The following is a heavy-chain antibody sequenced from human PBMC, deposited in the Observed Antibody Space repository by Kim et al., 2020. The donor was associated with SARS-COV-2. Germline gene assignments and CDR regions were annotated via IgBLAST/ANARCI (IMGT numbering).Heavy chain of an antibody. CDR3: AAEAMLGETIYYYYGMDV. J-gene: IGHJ6*02. V-gene: IGHV1-58*01. Sequence: SVKVSCKASGFTFTSSAVQWVRQARGQRLEWIGWIVVGSGNTNYAQKFQERVTITRDMSTSTAYMELSSLRSEDTAVYYCAAEAMLGETIYYYYGMDVWGQGTTVTVSS. D-gene: IGHD3-10*02. CDR1: GFTFTSSA. CDR2: IVVGSGNT.